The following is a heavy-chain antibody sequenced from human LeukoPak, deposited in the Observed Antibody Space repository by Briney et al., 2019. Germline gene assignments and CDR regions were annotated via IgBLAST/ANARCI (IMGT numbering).Heavy chain of an antibody. CDR3: AKGPYYVAAD. V-gene: IGHV3-23*01. D-gene: IGHD1-26*01. J-gene: IGHJ4*02. CDR2: ISGSGGTT. CDR1: GFMFGSYA. Sequence: SGGSLRLSCAASGFMFGSYAMSWVRQAPGKGLEWVSAISGSGGTTYYAASVKGRFTISRDNSKNTLYLHMSSLRTEDTAVYYCAKGPYYVAADWGQGTLVTVSS.